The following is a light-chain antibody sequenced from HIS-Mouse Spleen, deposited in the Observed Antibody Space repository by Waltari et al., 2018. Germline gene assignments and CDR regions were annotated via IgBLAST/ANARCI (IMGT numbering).Light chain of an antibody. CDR2: EGS. V-gene: IGLV2-23*01. J-gene: IGLJ3*02. CDR3: CSYAGSSTFNWV. Sequence: QSALTQPASVSGSPGQSLTISCTGTSSDVGSYNLVSWYQQHPGKAPKLMIYEGSKRPSGVSNRVSGSKAGNTASLTISGLQAEDEADYYCCSYAGSSTFNWVFGGGTKLTVL. CDR1: SSDVGSYNL.